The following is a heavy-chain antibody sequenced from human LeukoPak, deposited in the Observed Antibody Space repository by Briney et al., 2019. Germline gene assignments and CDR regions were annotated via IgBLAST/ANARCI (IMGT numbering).Heavy chain of an antibody. CDR2: ISHSGST. V-gene: IGHV4-34*01. D-gene: IGHD3-16*02. J-gene: IGHJ4*02. Sequence: SETLSLTCAVYGGSFSGYYWSWIRQPPGKGLEWIGEISHSGSTNYNPSLKSRVTISVDTSKNQFSLKLSSVTAADTAVYYCARGGRDYVWGSYRYKGCFDYWGQGTLVTVSS. CDR3: ARGGRDYVWGSYRYKGCFDY. CDR1: GGSFSGYY.